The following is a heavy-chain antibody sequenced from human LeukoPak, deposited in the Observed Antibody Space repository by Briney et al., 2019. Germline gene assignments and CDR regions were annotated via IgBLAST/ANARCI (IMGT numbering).Heavy chain of an antibody. V-gene: IGHV4-39*07. Sequence: PSETLSLTCTVSGGSISRSSYYWGWIRQPPGKGLEYIGNIYYSGSTNYNPSLKSRVTISVDTSKNQFSLKLSSVTTADTAVYYCARVGGYDWRLDYWGQGTLVTVSS. CDR2: IYYSGST. J-gene: IGHJ4*02. CDR3: ARVGGYDWRLDY. CDR1: GGSISRSSYY. D-gene: IGHD5-12*01.